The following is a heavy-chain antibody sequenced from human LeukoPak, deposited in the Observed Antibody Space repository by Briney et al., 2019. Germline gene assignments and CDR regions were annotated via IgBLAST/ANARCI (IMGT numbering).Heavy chain of an antibody. CDR3: ARYNFWSGSRYGMDV. Sequence: PGGSLRLSCAASGFTFSSYSMSWVRQAPGKGLEWVSSISSSSSYIYYADSVKGRFTISRDNAKNSLYLQMNSLRAEDTAVYYCARYNFWSGSRYGMDVWGQGTTVTVSS. CDR2: ISSSSSYI. J-gene: IGHJ6*02. D-gene: IGHD3-3*01. V-gene: IGHV3-21*01. CDR1: GFTFSSYS.